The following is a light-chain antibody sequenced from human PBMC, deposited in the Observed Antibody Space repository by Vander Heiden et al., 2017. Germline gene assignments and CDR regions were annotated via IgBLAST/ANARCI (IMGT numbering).Light chain of an antibody. V-gene: IGLV2-11*01. CDR2: DVT. CDR1: SSDIGSSNS. J-gene: IGLJ2*01. Sequence: QSALTSPRSVSGSPGTSAPISCTGTSSDIGSSNSVSWYQQRPGNAPQLMIYDVTERPLGVPDRVSGSKSGNTASLTISGLQAEDEADYYCCSYADIYTILFAGGTKLTVL. CDR3: CSYADIYTIL.